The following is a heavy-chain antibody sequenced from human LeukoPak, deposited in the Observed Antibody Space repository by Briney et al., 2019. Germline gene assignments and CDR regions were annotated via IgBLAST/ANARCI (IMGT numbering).Heavy chain of an antibody. V-gene: IGHV3-7*01. CDR2: IKRDGSEK. D-gene: IGHD4-17*01. Sequence: GGSLRLSCAASGFPFNAYWMTWVRQAPGKGLEWVANIKRDGSEKYYVDSVKGRFTISRDNAKNSLYLQMNSLRAEDTAVYFCAREYGDYHWYFDLWGRGTLVTVSS. CDR3: AREYGDYHWYFDL. J-gene: IGHJ2*01. CDR1: GFPFNAYW.